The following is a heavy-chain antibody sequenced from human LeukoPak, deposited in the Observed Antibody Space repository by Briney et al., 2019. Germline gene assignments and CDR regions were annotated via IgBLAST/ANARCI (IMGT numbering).Heavy chain of an antibody. CDR2: IKQDGSEK. V-gene: IGHV3-7*01. Sequence: SGGSLRLSCVVSGFTFSGYWMTWVRQAPGKGLEWVANIKQDGSEKYYVDSVKGRFTISRDNAQNSLYLQMNSLRVEDTAVYYCARRYCSGNTCYLYYFDYWGQGTLVTVSS. CDR1: GFTFSGYW. J-gene: IGHJ4*02. CDR3: ARRYCSGNTCYLYYFDY. D-gene: IGHD2-15*01.